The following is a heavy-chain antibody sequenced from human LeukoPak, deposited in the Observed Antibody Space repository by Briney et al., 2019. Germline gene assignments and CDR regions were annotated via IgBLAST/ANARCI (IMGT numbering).Heavy chain of an antibody. CDR1: GGSFSGYY. Sequence: SETLSLTCAVYGGSFSGYYWSWLRRPPGKGLEWIGEINNSGSTNYSPSLKSRVTISVDTSKNQFSLKLSSVTAADTAVYYCARGLVPAYCGGDCYDGWGYYYYYMDVWGKGTTVTVSS. CDR3: ARGLVPAYCGGDCYDGWGYYYYYMDV. D-gene: IGHD2-21*02. V-gene: IGHV4-34*01. J-gene: IGHJ6*03. CDR2: INNSGST.